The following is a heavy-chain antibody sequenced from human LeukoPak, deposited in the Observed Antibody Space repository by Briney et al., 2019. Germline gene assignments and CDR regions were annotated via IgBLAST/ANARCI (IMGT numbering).Heavy chain of an antibody. J-gene: IGHJ4*02. CDR2: ISASGVGT. D-gene: IGHD3-10*01. V-gene: IGHV3-23*01. CDR3: ANLRGSGSSYFDS. CDR1: GFTFSTYV. Sequence: GGSLRLSCAASGFTFSTYVMSWVRQAPGKGLEWVSTISASGVGTYYADSAKGRFTVSRDNSKNTLYLRMNSLRAEDTAVYFCANLRGSGSSYFDSWGQGTLVTVSS.